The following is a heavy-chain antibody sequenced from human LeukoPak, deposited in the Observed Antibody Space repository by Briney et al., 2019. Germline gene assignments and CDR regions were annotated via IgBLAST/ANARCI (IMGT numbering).Heavy chain of an antibody. CDR1: GGSFSNYY. J-gene: IGHJ6*03. CDR2: INDSGTI. Sequence: SETLSLTCAVYGGSFSNYYWSWIRQSPGKGLEWIGEINDSGTINYSPSLMSRVTISVDKSKNQFSLKLSSVTAADTAVYYCARRRNYGRNYYIDVWGKGATVSVSS. CDR3: ARRRNYGRNYYIDV. D-gene: IGHD1-7*01. V-gene: IGHV4-34*01.